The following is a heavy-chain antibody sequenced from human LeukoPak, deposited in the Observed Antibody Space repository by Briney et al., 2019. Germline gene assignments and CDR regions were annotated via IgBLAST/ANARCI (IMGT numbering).Heavy chain of an antibody. V-gene: IGHV4-34*01. CDR3: ARGGGGCSGGSCYSGRGYNWFDP. D-gene: IGHD2-15*01. Sequence: KPSETLSLTCAVYGGSSSGYYWSWIRQPPGKGLDWSGEINHSGSTNYNPSLKSRVTISVDTSKNQFSLKLSSVTAADTAVYYCARGGGGCSGGSCYSGRGYNWFDPWGQGTLVTVSS. CDR1: GGSSSGYY. J-gene: IGHJ5*02. CDR2: INHSGST.